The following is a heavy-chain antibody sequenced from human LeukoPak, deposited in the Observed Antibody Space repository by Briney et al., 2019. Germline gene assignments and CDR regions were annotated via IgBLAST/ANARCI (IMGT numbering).Heavy chain of an antibody. CDR3: ARTHLTGQTYYFDY. CDR2: ISGSGGST. Sequence: GGSLRLSCAASGFTFSSYAMRWVRQAPGKGLEWVSSISGSGGSTYYADSVKGRFTISRDNSKNTLYLQMNSLRAEDTAVYYCARTHLTGQTYYFDYWGQGTLVTVSS. D-gene: IGHD3-9*01. CDR1: GFTFSSYA. J-gene: IGHJ4*02. V-gene: IGHV3-23*01.